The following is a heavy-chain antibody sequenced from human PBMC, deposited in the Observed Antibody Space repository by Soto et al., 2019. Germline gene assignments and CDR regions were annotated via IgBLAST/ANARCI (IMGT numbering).Heavy chain of an antibody. CDR3: ARAVYTKTAPIDY. CDR1: GYTFTTYY. V-gene: IGHV1-46*01. Sequence: QVQLVQPGAEVKNPGASVKVSCKASGYTFTTYYMHWLRQARGQGLEWMGIITPSSGSTRYEQKFQDRVTMTRDTSTSTVYMELSSLRSEDTAVYYCARAVYTKTAPIDYWGQGTLVTVSS. CDR2: ITPSSGST. D-gene: IGHD2-8*01. J-gene: IGHJ4*02.